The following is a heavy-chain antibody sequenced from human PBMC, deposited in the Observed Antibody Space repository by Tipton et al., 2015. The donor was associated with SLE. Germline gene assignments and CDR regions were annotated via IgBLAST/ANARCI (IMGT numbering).Heavy chain of an antibody. CDR2: IYHSGSTT. J-gene: IGHJ6*03. V-gene: IGHV4-4*09. Sequence: TLSLTCTVSGGSISSHYWSWIRQPPGKGLEWIGDIYHSGSTTNYNPSLKSRVTISVDRSKNQFSLKVTSVTAADTAVYYCARGPYNWNPFYYYYMDVWGKGTTVTVSS. D-gene: IGHD1-20*01. CDR3: ARGPYNWNPFYYYYMDV. CDR1: GGSISSHY.